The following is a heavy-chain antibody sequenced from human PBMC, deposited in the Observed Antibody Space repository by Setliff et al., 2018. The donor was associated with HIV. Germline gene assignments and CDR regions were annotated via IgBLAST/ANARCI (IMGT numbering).Heavy chain of an antibody. J-gene: IGHJ4*02. CDR1: GYTFTSYY. Sequence: ASVKVSCKASGYTFTSYYMHWVRQASGQGLEWMGIINPSGGSTSYAQKFQGRVTMTRDTSTSTVYMELSSLRSEDTAVYYCARPNYDSSGYYEFDYWGQGTLVTVSS. D-gene: IGHD3-22*01. CDR2: INPSGGST. V-gene: IGHV1-46*01. CDR3: ARPNYDSSGYYEFDY.